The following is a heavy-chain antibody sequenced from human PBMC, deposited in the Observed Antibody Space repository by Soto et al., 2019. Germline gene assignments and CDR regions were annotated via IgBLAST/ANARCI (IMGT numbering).Heavy chain of an antibody. J-gene: IGHJ4*02. D-gene: IGHD3-10*01. CDR3: AKAQLLWFGELLDYFDY. V-gene: IGHV3-23*01. Sequence: PGGSLRLSCAAPGFTFSSYAMSWVRQAPGRGLEWVSAISGSGGSTYYADSVKGRFTISRDNSKNTLYLQMNSLRAEDTAVYYCAKAQLLWFGELLDYFDYWGQGTLVTVSS. CDR1: GFTFSSYA. CDR2: ISGSGGST.